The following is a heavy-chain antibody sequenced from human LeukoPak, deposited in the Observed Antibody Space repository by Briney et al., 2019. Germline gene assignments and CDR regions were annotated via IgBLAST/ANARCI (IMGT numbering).Heavy chain of an antibody. V-gene: IGHV4-4*07. CDR1: GGSISSYY. CDR3: ARDRYYYDSSARYFDY. CDR2: IHTSGST. J-gene: IGHJ4*02. Sequence: SETLSLTCTVSGGSISSYYWSWIRQPPGKGLEWIGRIHTSGSTNYSPSLKSRVTMSVDTSKNQFSLKLSSVTAADTAVYYCARDRYYYDSSARYFDYWGQGTLVTVSS. D-gene: IGHD3-22*01.